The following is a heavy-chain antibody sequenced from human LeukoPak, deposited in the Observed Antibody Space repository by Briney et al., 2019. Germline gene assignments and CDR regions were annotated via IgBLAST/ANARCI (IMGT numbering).Heavy chain of an antibody. CDR1: GFTFSSYA. CDR2: ITGSGGGT. D-gene: IGHD1-26*01. V-gene: IGHV3-23*01. Sequence: GGPLRLSCAASGFTFSSYAMSWVRQAPGKGLEWVSTITGSGGGTYYAGSVKGRFTISRDNSKNTLYLQMNSLRAEDTAVYYCAKRKTTDSGNFKDYWGQGTLVTVSS. J-gene: IGHJ4*02. CDR3: AKRKTTDSGNFKDY.